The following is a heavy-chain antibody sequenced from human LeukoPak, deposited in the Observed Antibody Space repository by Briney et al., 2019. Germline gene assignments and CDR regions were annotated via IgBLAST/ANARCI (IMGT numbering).Heavy chain of an antibody. D-gene: IGHD3-10*01. CDR3: AREGNYYGSGSYYNVKFPAFDY. J-gene: IGHJ4*02. CDR1: GFTFSSYA. CDR2: ISYDGSNK. Sequence: PGRSLRLSCAASGFTFSSYAMHWVRQAPGKGLEWVAVISYDGSNKYYADSVKGRFTISRDNAKNSLYLQMNSLRAEDTAVYYCAREGNYYGSGSYYNVKFPAFDYWGQGTLVTVSS. V-gene: IGHV3-30-3*01.